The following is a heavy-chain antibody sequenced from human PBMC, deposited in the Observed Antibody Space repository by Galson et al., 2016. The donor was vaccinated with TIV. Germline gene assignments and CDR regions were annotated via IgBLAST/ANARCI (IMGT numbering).Heavy chain of an antibody. Sequence: PALVKPTQTLTLTCSFSGFSLTTPGVGVGWIRQPPGKALEWLAIIYWDDSKRYSPSLRSRLTIIKDTSKNQVLLTMNNMDPMDRGTYFCARERAAGRPDAFDFCGQRTVVSASS. J-gene: IGHJ3*01. D-gene: IGHD6-6*01. CDR1: GFSLTTPGVG. V-gene: IGHV2-5*02. CDR2: IYWDDSK. CDR3: ARERAAGRPDAFDF.